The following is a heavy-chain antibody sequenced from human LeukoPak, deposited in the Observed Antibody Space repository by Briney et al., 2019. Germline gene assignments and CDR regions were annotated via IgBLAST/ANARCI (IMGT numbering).Heavy chain of an antibody. J-gene: IGHJ3*02. CDR3: ARELYDYVWGSYRAHDAFDI. D-gene: IGHD3-16*02. CDR1: GFTFSSYA. CDR2: IWYDGSNK. Sequence: PGGSLRLSCAASGFTFSSYAMHWVRQAPGKGLEWVAVIWYDGSNKYYADSVKSRFTISRDNSKNTLYLQMNSLRAEDTAVYYCARELYDYVWGSYRAHDAFDIWGQGTMVTVSS. V-gene: IGHV3-33*08.